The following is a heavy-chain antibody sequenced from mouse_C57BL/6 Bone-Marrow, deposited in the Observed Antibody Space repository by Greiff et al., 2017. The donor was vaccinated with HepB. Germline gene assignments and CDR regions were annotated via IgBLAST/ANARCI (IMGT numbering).Heavy chain of an antibody. CDR1: GYTFTSYW. CDR3: AEGWSSAY. CDR2: IYPGSGST. J-gene: IGHJ3*01. D-gene: IGHD1-1*02. V-gene: IGHV1-55*01. Sequence: QVQLQQSGPVLVKPGPSVKMSCKASGYTFTSYWITWVKQRPGQGLEWIGDIYPGSGSTNYNEKFKSKATLTVDTSSSTAYMQLSSLTSEDSAVYYCAEGWSSAYWGQGTLVTVSA.